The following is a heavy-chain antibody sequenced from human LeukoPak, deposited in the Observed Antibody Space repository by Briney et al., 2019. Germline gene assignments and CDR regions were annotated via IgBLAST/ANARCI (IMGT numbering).Heavy chain of an antibody. D-gene: IGHD3-9*01. Sequence: GGSLRLSCAASGFTFSSYSMTWVRQAPGKGLEWVSSISSSSSYIYYADSVKGRFTISRDNAKNSLYLQMNSLRAEDTAVYYCARDGVLTGSGYWGQGTLVTVSS. CDR2: ISSSSSYI. CDR3: ARDGVLTGSGY. V-gene: IGHV3-21*01. J-gene: IGHJ4*02. CDR1: GFTFSSYS.